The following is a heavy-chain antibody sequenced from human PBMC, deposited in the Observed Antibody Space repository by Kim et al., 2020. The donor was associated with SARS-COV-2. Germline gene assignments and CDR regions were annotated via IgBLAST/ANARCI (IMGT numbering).Heavy chain of an antibody. CDR2: ISAYNGNT. Sequence: ASVKVSCKASGYTFTSYGISWVRQAPGQGLEWMGWISAYNGNTNYAQKLQGRVTMTTDTSTSTAYMELRSLRSDDTAVYYCARDRRTTVDTGYYGMDVWGQGTTVTVSS. J-gene: IGHJ6*02. CDR3: ARDRRTTVDTGYYGMDV. CDR1: GYTFTSYG. D-gene: IGHD4-17*01. V-gene: IGHV1-18*01.